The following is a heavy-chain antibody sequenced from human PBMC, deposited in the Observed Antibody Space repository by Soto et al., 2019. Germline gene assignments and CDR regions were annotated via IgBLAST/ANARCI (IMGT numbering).Heavy chain of an antibody. D-gene: IGHD3-16*01. Sequence: ASVKVSCKASGYTFTSYAMHWVRQAPGQRLEWMGWINAGNGNTKYSQKFQGRVTITRDTSASTAYMELSSLRSEDTAVYYCAMDPSAFWGTSWWGQGTLVTVSS. J-gene: IGHJ4*02. V-gene: IGHV1-3*01. CDR1: GYTFTSYA. CDR2: INAGNGNT. CDR3: AMDPSAFWGTSW.